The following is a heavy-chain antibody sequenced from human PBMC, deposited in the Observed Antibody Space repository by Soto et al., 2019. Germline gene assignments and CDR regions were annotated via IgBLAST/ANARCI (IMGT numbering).Heavy chain of an antibody. Sequence: GGSLRLSCAASGFTSSNYAMIWVRQAPGKGLEWVSTISGSGDSTYYADSVKGRFTISRDNSRNTLYLQMNSLRAEDTAVYYCAKALRYFDWLLRPWNSMDVWGQGTTVTVSS. CDR2: ISGSGDST. CDR1: GFTSSNYA. J-gene: IGHJ6*02. D-gene: IGHD3-9*01. CDR3: AKALRYFDWLLRPWNSMDV. V-gene: IGHV3-23*01.